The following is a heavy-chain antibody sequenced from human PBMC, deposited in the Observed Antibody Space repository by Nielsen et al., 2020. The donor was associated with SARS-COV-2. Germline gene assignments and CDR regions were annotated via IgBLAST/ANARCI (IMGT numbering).Heavy chain of an antibody. CDR2: ISYDGSNK. D-gene: IGHD6-13*01. CDR1: GFTFSSYG. CDR3: AKTAYSSSWYGITDDAFDI. Sequence: LSLTCAASGFTFSSYGMHWVRQAPGKGLEWVAVISYDGSNKYYADSVKGRFTIFRDNSKNTLYLQMNSLRAEDTAVYYCAKTAYSSSWYGITDDAFDIWGQGTMVTVSS. J-gene: IGHJ3*02. V-gene: IGHV3-30*18.